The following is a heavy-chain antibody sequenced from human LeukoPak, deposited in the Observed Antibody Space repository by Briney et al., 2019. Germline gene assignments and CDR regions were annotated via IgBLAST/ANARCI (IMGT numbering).Heavy chain of an antibody. CDR2: IYWDDEK. J-gene: IGHJ4*02. Sequence: SGPTLVKPTQPLTLTYTFSGFSLTTNEVAVGWIRQPPGKALEWLALIYWDDEKRYRPSLKDRLTITKDTSKNQVVLTMTNMDPVDTGTYYCAHTRWTRGYFDYWGQGTLVTVSS. V-gene: IGHV2-5*02. CDR3: AHTRWTRGYFDY. D-gene: IGHD5-24*01. CDR1: GFSLTTNEVA.